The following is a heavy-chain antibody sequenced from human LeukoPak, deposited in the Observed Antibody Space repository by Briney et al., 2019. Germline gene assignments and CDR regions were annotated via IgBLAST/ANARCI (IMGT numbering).Heavy chain of an antibody. CDR2: ICYDRTNQ. D-gene: IGHD3-22*01. J-gene: IGHJ4*02. CDR1: GFTFSAYA. V-gene: IGHV3-30*09. CDR3: ARDAEDYFDSSASFDS. Sequence: GTSLRLSCAGSGFTFSAYAIHWVRQAPGKGLEWVAMICYDRTNQNYADSAKGRFAISRDNSKKTVYLQMSGLRPADTAAYYCARDAEDYFDSSASFDSWGQGTLVTVSS.